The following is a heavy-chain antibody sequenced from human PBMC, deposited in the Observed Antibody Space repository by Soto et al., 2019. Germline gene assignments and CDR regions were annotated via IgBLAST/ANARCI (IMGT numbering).Heavy chain of an antibody. Sequence: PGGSLRLSCAASGFDLNNYGMSWVRQAPGKGLEWVSIITNSGTNTYYVDSVEGRFTISRDNSKNTLYLQMNSLRAEDTAVYYCASTFYTGVLRGYFDYWGQGTLVTVSS. CDR3: ASTFYTGVLRGYFDY. V-gene: IGHV3-23*01. D-gene: IGHD2-2*02. CDR2: ITNSGTNT. CDR1: GFDLNNYG. J-gene: IGHJ4*02.